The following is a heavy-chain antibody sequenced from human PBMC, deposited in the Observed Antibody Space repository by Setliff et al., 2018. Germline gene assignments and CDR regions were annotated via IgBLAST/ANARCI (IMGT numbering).Heavy chain of an antibody. Sequence: SETLSLTCTVSGGSISSSSYYWGWIRQPPGKGLEWIGSIYYSGSTYYNPSLKSRVTISVDTSKNQFSLKLSSVTAADTAVYYCARDKRQYNFWSGYYGSWGNYFDYWGQGTLVTVSS. CDR1: GGSISSSSYY. D-gene: IGHD3-3*01. CDR3: ARDKRQYNFWSGYYGSWGNYFDY. CDR2: IYYSGST. V-gene: IGHV4-39*07. J-gene: IGHJ4*02.